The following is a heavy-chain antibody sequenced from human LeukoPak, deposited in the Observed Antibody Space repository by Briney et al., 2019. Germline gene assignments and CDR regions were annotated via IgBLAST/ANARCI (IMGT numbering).Heavy chain of an antibody. CDR2: IYSSGSI. CDR3: ARAPVIMVRGVVMPNNKGEIAYYFDF. CDR1: GGSISSYY. V-gene: IGHV4-4*07. J-gene: IGHJ4*02. D-gene: IGHD3-10*01. Sequence: SDTLSLTCTVSGGSISSYYWSWIRQPAGKGLEWIGRIYSSGSINYNPSLKSRVTMSVDTSKNQFSLKLTSATAADTAVYYCARAPVIMVRGVVMPNNKGEIAYYFDFWGQGTLVTVSS.